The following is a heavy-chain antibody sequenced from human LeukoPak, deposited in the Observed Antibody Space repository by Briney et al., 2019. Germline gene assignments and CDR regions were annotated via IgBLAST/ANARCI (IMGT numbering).Heavy chain of an antibody. CDR3: ARAYYYGSGSYYRLDFNWFDP. D-gene: IGHD3-10*01. CDR1: GYTFTSYY. Sequence: GASVKVSCKASGYTFTSYYMHWMRQAPGQGLEWMGWINPNSGGTNYAQKFQGRVTMTRDTSISTAYMELSRLRSDDTAVYYCARAYYYGSGSYYRLDFNWFDPWGQGTLVTVSS. V-gene: IGHV1-2*02. J-gene: IGHJ5*02. CDR2: INPNSGGT.